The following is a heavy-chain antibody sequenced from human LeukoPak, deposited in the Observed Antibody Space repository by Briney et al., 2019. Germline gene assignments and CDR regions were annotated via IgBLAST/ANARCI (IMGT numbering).Heavy chain of an antibody. J-gene: IGHJ5*02. CDR1: GVTFSSYG. CDR2: IWYDGSNK. Sequence: GGSLRLSCAASGVTFSSYGMHWVRQAPGKGLEWVAVIWYDGSNKYYADSVKGRFTISRENSKHPLYLQMNSLRAEDTAVYYCAKDSFGSISWFDPWGQGPLVTVSS. D-gene: IGHD1-26*01. V-gene: IGHV3-33*06. CDR3: AKDSFGSISWFDP.